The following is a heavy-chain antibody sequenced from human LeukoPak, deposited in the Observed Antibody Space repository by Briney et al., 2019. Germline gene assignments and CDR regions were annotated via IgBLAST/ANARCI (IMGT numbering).Heavy chain of an antibody. Sequence: PGGPLRFSCAASGFILEDNDMTWVRQAPGKGLDWVSNINWNGNTIGYGDSVKGRFTISRDNAKNSLYLQMNSLRAEDTAVYYCARDRLIYYYYYMDVWGKGTTVTVSS. CDR3: ARDRLIYYYYYMDV. CDR2: INWNGNTI. J-gene: IGHJ6*03. V-gene: IGHV3-20*04. CDR1: GFILEDND.